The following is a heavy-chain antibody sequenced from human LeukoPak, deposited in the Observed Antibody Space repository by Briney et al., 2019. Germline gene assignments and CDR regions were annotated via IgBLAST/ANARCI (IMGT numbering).Heavy chain of an antibody. CDR1: GFAFSNYG. V-gene: IGHV3-23*01. D-gene: IGHD3-10*01. J-gene: IGHJ4*02. Sequence: GGSLRLSCTASGFAFSNYGINWVRRAPSKGLEWVSGITGSGTTTYYADSLKGRVTISRDNSKNTLYLQMNSLRAEDTAVYYCAKVRFGVTARYYFDYWGQGTLVTVSS. CDR2: ITGSGTTT. CDR3: AKVRFGVTARYYFDY.